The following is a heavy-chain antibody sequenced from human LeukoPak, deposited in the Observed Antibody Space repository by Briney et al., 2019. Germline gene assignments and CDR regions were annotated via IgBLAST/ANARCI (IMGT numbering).Heavy chain of an antibody. D-gene: IGHD3-3*01. CDR1: GGTFSSYA. Sequence: SVKVSCKASGGTFSSYAISWVRQAPGQGLEWMGGIIPIFGTANYAQKFQGRVTITTDESTSTAYMELSSLRSEDTAVYYCARGGYDFWSGYSFDYWGQGTLVTVSS. CDR3: ARGGYDFWSGYSFDY. J-gene: IGHJ4*02. V-gene: IGHV1-69*05. CDR2: IIPIFGTA.